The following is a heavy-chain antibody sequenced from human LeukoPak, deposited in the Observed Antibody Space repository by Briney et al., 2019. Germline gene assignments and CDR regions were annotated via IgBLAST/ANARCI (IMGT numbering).Heavy chain of an antibody. CDR3: GNGYRYAMN. CDR1: GFTFSSYG. J-gene: IGHJ4*02. D-gene: IGHD5-18*01. V-gene: IGHV3-23*01. Sequence: PGGSLRLSCAASGFTFSSYGMSWVRQALGKGLEWVSAILDSGSTYYADSVKGRFTISRDNSKNTLYLQMNSLRAEDTAVYYCGNGYRYAMNWGQGTLVTVSS. CDR2: ILDSGST.